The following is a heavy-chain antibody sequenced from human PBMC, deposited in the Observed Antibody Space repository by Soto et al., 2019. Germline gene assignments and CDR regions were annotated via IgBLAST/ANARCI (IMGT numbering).Heavy chain of an antibody. J-gene: IGHJ5*02. CDR2: IWYDGSSK. V-gene: IGHV3-33*01. CDR3: ARDRSGSPSWFDP. Sequence: QVQLVESGGGVVQPGRSLRLSCAASGFTFSSYGMHWVRQAPGKGLEWVAVIWYDGSSKYYADSVKGRFTISRDNSKNTLYLQMNSLRAEDTAVYYCARDRSGSPSWFDPWGQGTLVTVSS. D-gene: IGHD3-10*01. CDR1: GFTFSSYG.